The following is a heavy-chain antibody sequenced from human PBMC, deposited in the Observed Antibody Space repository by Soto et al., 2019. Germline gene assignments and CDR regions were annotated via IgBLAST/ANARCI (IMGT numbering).Heavy chain of an antibody. CDR3: ARAIGYYGMDV. CDR1: GLTFSSYW. J-gene: IGHJ6*02. Sequence: GGSLRLSCAASGLTFSSYWMHWVRQAPGMGLVWVSRSNSDGSSTSYADSVKGRFTISRDNAKNTLYLQMNSLRAEDTAVYYCARAIGYYGMDVWGQGTTVTV. D-gene: IGHD3-22*01. CDR2: SNSDGSST. V-gene: IGHV3-74*01.